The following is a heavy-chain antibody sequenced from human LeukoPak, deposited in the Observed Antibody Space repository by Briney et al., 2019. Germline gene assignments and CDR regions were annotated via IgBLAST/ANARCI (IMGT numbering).Heavy chain of an antibody. D-gene: IGHD1-26*01. V-gene: IGHV4-4*07. CDR3: ATYSGSSKGWYFDL. CDR1: GGYVSSLD. J-gene: IGHJ2*01. Sequence: SETLFLTCTESGGYVSSLDLSWSRNTEGKRLEWIGRIYTSGSTNYNPSLKSRVTMSVDTSKNQFSLKLSSVTAADTAVYYCATYSGSSKGWYFDLWGRGTLVTVSS. CDR2: IYTSGST.